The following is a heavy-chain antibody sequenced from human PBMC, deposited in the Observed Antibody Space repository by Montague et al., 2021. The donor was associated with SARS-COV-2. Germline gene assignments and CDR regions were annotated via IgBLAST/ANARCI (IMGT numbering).Heavy chain of an antibody. CDR1: GFTFSTYA. D-gene: IGHD3-16*01. J-gene: IGHJ6*02. CDR3: ARAKGGNYYYGMDV. Sequence: SLRLSCAASGFTFSTYAMHWVRQAPGKGLEWVAVISYDGHNKYYADSVKGRFTTSRDNSKNTLYLQMNSLRPEDTAVYYCARAKGGNYYYGMDVWGQGTTVTVSS. CDR2: ISYDGHNK. V-gene: IGHV3-30*04.